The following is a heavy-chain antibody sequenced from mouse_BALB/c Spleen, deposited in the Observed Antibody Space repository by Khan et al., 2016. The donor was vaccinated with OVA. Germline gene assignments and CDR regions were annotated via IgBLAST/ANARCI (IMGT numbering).Heavy chain of an antibody. Sequence: QIQLVQSGPGLVAPSQSLSITCTISGFSLTNYGVHWVRQPPGKGLEWLVVIWSDGSTTYNSALKSRLSISKDNSKSQVFLKINSLQTVDTAVYYCARQPYYHYYIMDYWGQGTSVTVSS. CDR3: ARQPYYHYYIMDY. D-gene: IGHD2-10*01. CDR1: GFSLTNYG. V-gene: IGHV2-6-1*01. CDR2: IWSDGST. J-gene: IGHJ4*01.